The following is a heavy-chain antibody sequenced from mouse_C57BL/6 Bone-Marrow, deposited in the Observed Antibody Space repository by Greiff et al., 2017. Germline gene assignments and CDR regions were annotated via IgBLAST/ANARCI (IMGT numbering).Heavy chain of an antibody. CDR1: GYTFTSYW. Sequence: QVQLQQPGAELVKPGASVKLSCKASGYTFTSYWMHWVKQRPGQGLEWIGMIHPNSGSTNYSEKFKSKDTLTVDKSSSTAYMQLSSLTSEDSAVYYCALDSSGRVAYWGEGTLVTVSA. D-gene: IGHD3-2*02. J-gene: IGHJ3*01. CDR3: ALDSSGRVAY. V-gene: IGHV1-64*01. CDR2: IHPNSGST.